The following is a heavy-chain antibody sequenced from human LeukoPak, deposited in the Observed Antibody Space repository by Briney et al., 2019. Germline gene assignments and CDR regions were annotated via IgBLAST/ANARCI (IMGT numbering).Heavy chain of an antibody. Sequence: AVKVSCKASGGTFSSYAISWVRQAPGQGLEWMGGIIPIFGTANYAQKFQGRVTITTDESTSTAYMELSSLRSEDTAVYYCARNYGGNLNLFDPWGQGTLVTVSS. D-gene: IGHD4-23*01. CDR3: ARNYGGNLNLFDP. CDR2: IIPIFGTA. V-gene: IGHV1-69*05. CDR1: GGTFSSYA. J-gene: IGHJ5*02.